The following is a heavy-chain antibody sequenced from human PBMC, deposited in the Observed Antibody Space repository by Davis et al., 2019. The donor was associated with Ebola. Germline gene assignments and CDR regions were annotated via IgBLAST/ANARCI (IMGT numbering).Heavy chain of an antibody. Sequence: PGGSLRLSCAASGFTFRSHDMIWVRQAPGKGLEWVSAISASGDTTYYADSVKGRFTISRDNSKSTLCLQMNTLRAEDTAVYYCAKYSSGWYWDAFDIWGQGTMVTVSS. CDR2: ISASGDTT. CDR3: AKYSSGWYWDAFDI. CDR1: GFTFRSHD. J-gene: IGHJ3*02. D-gene: IGHD6-19*01. V-gene: IGHV3-23*01.